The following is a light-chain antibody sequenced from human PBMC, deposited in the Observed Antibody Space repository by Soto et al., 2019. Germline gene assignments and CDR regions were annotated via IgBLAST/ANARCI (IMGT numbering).Light chain of an antibody. J-gene: IGKJ4*01. V-gene: IGKV3-11*01. CDR2: DTS. CDR3: QQRSTWPLT. CDR1: QSVSSY. Sequence: EIVLTQSPASLSLSPGERVTLSCRASQSVSSYLAWYQQKPGQAPGLLIYDTSNRATGIPARFSGSGSGTDFTLTISSLEPEDFAVYYCQQRSTWPLTFGGGTKVEIK.